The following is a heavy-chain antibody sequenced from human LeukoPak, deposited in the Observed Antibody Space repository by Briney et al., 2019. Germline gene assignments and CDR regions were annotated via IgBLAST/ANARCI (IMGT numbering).Heavy chain of an antibody. D-gene: IGHD2-2*01. CDR3: ARGVAAAHSWFDP. J-gene: IGHJ5*02. CDR1: GFTFSSYS. CDR2: ISSSSSYI. V-gene: IGHV3-21*01. Sequence: GGSLRLSCAASGFTFSSYSMNWVRQAPGKGLEWVSSISSSSSYIYYADSVKGRFTISRDNAKNSLYLQMNSLRVEDTAAYYCARGVAAAHSWFDPWGRGTLVTVSS.